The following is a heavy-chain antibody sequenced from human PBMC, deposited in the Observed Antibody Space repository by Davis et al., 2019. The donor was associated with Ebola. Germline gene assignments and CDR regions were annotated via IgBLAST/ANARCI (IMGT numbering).Heavy chain of an antibody. V-gene: IGHV1-8*01. CDR1: GYTFISYD. Sequence: AASVKVSCKASGYTFISYDINWVRQATGRGLEWMGWMSPKNGDTGHAQKFQGRVTMTRDTSINVAFMELSSLKSEDTAVYYYAGSTPGSSHLDFWGQGTPVIVSS. D-gene: IGHD3-10*01. CDR3: AGSTPGSSHLDF. CDR2: MSPKNGDT. J-gene: IGHJ4*02.